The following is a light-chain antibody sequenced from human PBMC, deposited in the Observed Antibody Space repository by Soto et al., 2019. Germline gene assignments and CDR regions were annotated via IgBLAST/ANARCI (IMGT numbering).Light chain of an antibody. CDR3: QQRSNWPYT. Sequence: EIVLTQSPATLSLSPGERATLSCRASQSVSSYLAWYQQKPGQAPRLLISDTSNRATGIPARFSGSGSGTDFTLTISSLDPEDFAVYHCQQRSNWPYTFGQGTKREIK. V-gene: IGKV3-11*01. CDR1: QSVSSY. CDR2: DTS. J-gene: IGKJ2*01.